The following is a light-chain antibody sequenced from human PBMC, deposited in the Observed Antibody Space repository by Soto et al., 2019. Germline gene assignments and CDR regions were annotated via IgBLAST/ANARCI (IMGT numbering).Light chain of an antibody. CDR2: WAS. Sequence: DFVMTQFPDSLAVSLGERATINCKSSQSVFYNSNKKNYLAWYQQKPGQPPKLLISWASTRESGVPDRFSGGGSGPDFTLTISRLQAEDVAVYFCQQYYTIPITFGQGTRLDIK. CDR1: QSVFYNSNKKNY. J-gene: IGKJ5*01. V-gene: IGKV4-1*01. CDR3: QQYYTIPIT.